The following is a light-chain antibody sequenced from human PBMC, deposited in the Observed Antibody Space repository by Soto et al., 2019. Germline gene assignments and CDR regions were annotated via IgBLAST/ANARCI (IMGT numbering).Light chain of an antibody. CDR3: QQYGSSPWK. CDR1: QSVSSSY. CDR2: GAS. J-gene: IGKJ1*01. V-gene: IGKV3-20*01. Sequence: EIVLTQSPGTPSLSPGERATLSCRASQSVSSSYLAWYQQKPGQAPRLLIYGASSRATGIPDRFSGSGSGTDFTLTISRLEPEDFAVYYCQQYGSSPWKFGQVTKVDIK.